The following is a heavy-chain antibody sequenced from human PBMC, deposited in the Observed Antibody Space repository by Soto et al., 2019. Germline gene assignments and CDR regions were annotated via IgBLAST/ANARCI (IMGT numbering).Heavy chain of an antibody. CDR1: GFTFSSYA. Sequence: GGSLRLSCAASGFTFSSYAMSWVRQAPGKGLEWVSAISGSGGSTYFPDSVKGRFTISRDNSKNTLFLQMNCLRAEDTAVYYCARSLVLRFLEWLPDHNWFDPWGQGTLVTVSS. CDR2: ISGSGGST. V-gene: IGHV3-23*01. J-gene: IGHJ5*02. D-gene: IGHD3-3*01. CDR3: ARSLVLRFLEWLPDHNWFDP.